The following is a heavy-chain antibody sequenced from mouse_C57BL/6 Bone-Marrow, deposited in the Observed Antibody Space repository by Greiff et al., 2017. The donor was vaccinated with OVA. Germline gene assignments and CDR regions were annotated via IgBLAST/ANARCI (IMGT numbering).Heavy chain of an antibody. CDR3: ASYLWGTTVVASPAY. CDR2: ISDGGSYT. V-gene: IGHV5-4*03. CDR1: GFTFSSYA. Sequence: EVKLVESGGGLVKPGGSLKLSCAASGFTFSSYAMSWVRQTPEKRLEWVATISDGGSYTYYPAHVKGRFTISRDNAKHTLSLQMSLLKSEDTTMYYCASYLWGTTVVASPAYWGQGTLVTVSA. D-gene: IGHD1-1*01. J-gene: IGHJ3*01.